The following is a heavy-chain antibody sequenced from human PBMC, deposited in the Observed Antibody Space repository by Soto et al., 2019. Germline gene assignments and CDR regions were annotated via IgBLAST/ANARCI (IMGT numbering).Heavy chain of an antibody. V-gene: IGHV4-34*01. CDR2: INHSGST. J-gene: IGHJ3*02. D-gene: IGHD3-9*01. Sequence: QVQLQQWGAGLLKPSETLSLTCAVYGGSFSGYYWSWIRQPPGKGLEWIGEINHSGSTNYNPSLKSRVTISVDTSKNQFSLKLSSVTAADMAVYYCARGPEDLIRYVDWLYAFDIWGQGTMVTVSS. CDR1: GGSFSGYY. CDR3: ARGPEDLIRYVDWLYAFDI.